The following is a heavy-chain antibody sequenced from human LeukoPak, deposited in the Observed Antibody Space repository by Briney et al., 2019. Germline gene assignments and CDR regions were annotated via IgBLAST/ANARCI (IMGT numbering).Heavy chain of an antibody. CDR1: GFTFSSYA. Sequence: PGGSLRLSCAASGFTFSSYAMSWVRQAPGKGLDWVSAISGSGGSTYYADSVKGRFTISRDNSKDTMYLQMNSLRNEDTAVYYCARGEQWLIRGSFDYWGQGTLVTVS. CDR3: ARGEQWLIRGSFDY. D-gene: IGHD6-19*01. V-gene: IGHV3-23*01. CDR2: ISGSGGST. J-gene: IGHJ4*02.